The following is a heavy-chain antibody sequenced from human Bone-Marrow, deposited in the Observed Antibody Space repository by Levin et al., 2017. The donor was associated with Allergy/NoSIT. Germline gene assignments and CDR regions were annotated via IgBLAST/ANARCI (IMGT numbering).Heavy chain of an antibody. V-gene: IGHV1-18*01. Sequence: ASVKVSCKTSGYSFKRYGISWVRQAPGQGLEWMGWISTYNDNTRYAQRVEGRVTMTTDTSTSTAYMELRSLTSADTSVYFCTRDLYYYGSGTSPDAFDLWGQGTMVTVSS. CDR2: ISTYNDNT. D-gene: IGHD3-10*01. CDR1: GYSFKRYG. J-gene: IGHJ3*01. CDR3: TRDLYYYGSGTSPDAFDL.